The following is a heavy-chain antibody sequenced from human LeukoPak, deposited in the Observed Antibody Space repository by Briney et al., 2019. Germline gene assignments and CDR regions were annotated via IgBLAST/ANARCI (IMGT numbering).Heavy chain of an antibody. CDR3: ARIATGGPFDY. V-gene: IGHV4-59*01. Sequence: SETLSLTCTVPGGSISSSYLSWIRQPPGKGLEYIGYIYYGGSSNYNPSLKSRVTILLDTSKNQFSLKLSSVTAAGTAVYYCARIATGGPFDYWGQGTLVTVSS. D-gene: IGHD2-8*02. CDR1: GGSISSSY. CDR2: IYYGGSS. J-gene: IGHJ4*02.